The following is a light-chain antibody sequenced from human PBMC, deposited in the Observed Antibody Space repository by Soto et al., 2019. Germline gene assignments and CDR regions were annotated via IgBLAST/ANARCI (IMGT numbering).Light chain of an antibody. J-gene: IGKJ4*01. Sequence: DIQMTQSPSTLSASVGDRVTITCRASQSISSWLAGYQQKPGKAPKLLIYQASSLQSGVPSRFSGSGSGTEFTLTISSLQPDEFATYDCQYGVTFGGGTKVELK. CDR1: QSISSW. CDR3: QYGVT. CDR2: QAS. V-gene: IGKV1-5*03.